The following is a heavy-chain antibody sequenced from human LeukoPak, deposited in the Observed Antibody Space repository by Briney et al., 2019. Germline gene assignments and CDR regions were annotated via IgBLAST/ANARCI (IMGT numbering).Heavy chain of an antibody. V-gene: IGHV1-69*13. CDR3: ARYSNTKLIFDY. CDR2: IIPIFGTA. D-gene: IGHD6-13*01. CDR1: GGAFSSYA. Sequence: SVKVSCKASGGAFSSYAISWVRQAPGQGLEWMGGIIPIFGTANYAQKFQGRVTITADESTSTAYMELSSLRSEDTAVYYCARYSNTKLIFDYWGQGTLVTVSS. J-gene: IGHJ4*02.